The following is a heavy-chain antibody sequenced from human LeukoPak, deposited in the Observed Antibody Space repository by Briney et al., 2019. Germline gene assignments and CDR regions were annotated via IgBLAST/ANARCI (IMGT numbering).Heavy chain of an antibody. CDR2: ISGSGGST. CDR3: AKDLVVVAATYDY. J-gene: IGHJ4*02. V-gene: IGHV3-23*01. CDR1: A. Sequence: AMSWVRQAPGKGLEWVSAISGSGGSTYYADSVKGRFTISRDNSKNTLYLQMNSLRAEDTAVYYCAKDLVVVAATYDYWGQGTLVTVSS. D-gene: IGHD2-15*01.